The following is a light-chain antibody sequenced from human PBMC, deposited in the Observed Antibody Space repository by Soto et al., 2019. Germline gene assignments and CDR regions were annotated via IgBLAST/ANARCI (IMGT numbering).Light chain of an antibody. CDR1: SSDVGGYNY. CDR3: SSYTSSSTYV. J-gene: IGLJ1*01. Sequence: QSALTQPASVSGSPGQSITISCTGTSSDVGGYNYVSWYQQHPGKAPKLMIYDVSNRPSGVSNRFSGSKSGNTASLTISGLQAEDGADYYCSSYTSSSTYVFGTGTKLT. V-gene: IGLV2-14*01. CDR2: DVS.